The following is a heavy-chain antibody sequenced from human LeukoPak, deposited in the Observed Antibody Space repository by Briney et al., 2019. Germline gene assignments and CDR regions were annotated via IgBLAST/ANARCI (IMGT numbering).Heavy chain of an antibody. V-gene: IGHV1-2*02. J-gene: IGHJ5*02. D-gene: IGHD3-10*01. CDR3: ARSRGITMVRGPTGWFDP. CDR1: GYTFTGYY. Sequence: ASVKVSCKASGYTFTGYYMHWVRQAPGQGLEWMGWINPNSGGTNYAQKLQGRVTMTTDTSTSTAYMELRSLRSDDTAVYYCARSRGITMVRGPTGWFDPWGQGTLVTVSS. CDR2: INPNSGGT.